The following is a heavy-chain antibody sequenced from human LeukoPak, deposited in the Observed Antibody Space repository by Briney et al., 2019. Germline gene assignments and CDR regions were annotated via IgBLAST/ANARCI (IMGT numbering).Heavy chain of an antibody. Sequence: SETLSLTCTVSGGSISSGSYYWSWIRQPAGKGLEWIGRIYTSGSTNYNPSLKSRVTISVDTSKNQFSLKLSSVTAADTAVYYCARAPPWSDPWGQGTLVTVSS. V-gene: IGHV4-61*02. J-gene: IGHJ5*02. CDR3: ARAPPWSDP. CDR1: GGSISSGSYY. CDR2: IYTSGST.